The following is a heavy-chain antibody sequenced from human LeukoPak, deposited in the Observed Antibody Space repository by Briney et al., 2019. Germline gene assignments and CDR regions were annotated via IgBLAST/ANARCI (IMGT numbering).Heavy chain of an antibody. CDR2: IYSGGST. J-gene: IGHJ4*02. CDR1: GFTFSSYA. Sequence: PGGSLRLSCAASGFTFSSYAMSWVRQAPGKGLEWVSVIYSGGSTYYADSVKGRFTISRDNSKNTLYLQMNSLRAEDTAVYYCAKFAFGGVIVSDGYWGQGTLVTVSS. CDR3: AKFAFGGVIVSDGY. V-gene: IGHV3-23*03. D-gene: IGHD3-16*02.